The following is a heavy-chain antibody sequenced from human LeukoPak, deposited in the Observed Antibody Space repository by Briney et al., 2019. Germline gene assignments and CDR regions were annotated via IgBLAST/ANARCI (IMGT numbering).Heavy chain of an antibody. V-gene: IGHV4-39*07. CDR2: IRYSGNT. Sequence: PSETLSLTCTVSGGSISSSTYYWGWIRQPPGKGLEWIGSIRYSGNTYYNPSLKRRVTISVDTSKNQFSLKLSSVTAADTAVYYCARVRVPAAIRAYYYYYMDVWGKGTTVTVSS. CDR1: GGSISSSTYY. D-gene: IGHD2-2*02. CDR3: ARVRVPAAIRAYYYYYMDV. J-gene: IGHJ6*03.